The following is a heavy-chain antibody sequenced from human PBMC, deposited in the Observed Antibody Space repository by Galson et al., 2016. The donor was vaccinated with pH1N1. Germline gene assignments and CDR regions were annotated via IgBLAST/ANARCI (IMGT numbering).Heavy chain of an antibody. J-gene: IGHJ6*03. CDR3: ATGYRCTRTNCYGYYYHYMVV. Sequence: SVKVSCKVSGYTVTELSMNWVRQAPGKGLEWMGGFNPETGETMYAQNFQGRIIMTEDIPTETAYMEMTNLRSDDTAVYYCATGYRCTRTNCYGYYYHYMVVWGRGTAITVSS. CDR2: FNPETGET. CDR1: GYTVTELS. V-gene: IGHV1-24*01. D-gene: IGHD2-2*01.